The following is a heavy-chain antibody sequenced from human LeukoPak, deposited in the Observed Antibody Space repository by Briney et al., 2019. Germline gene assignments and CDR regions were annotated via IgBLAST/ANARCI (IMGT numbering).Heavy chain of an antibody. D-gene: IGHD5-18*01. CDR2: IYYSGST. CDR1: GGSISSYY. CDR3: ARDAYSYGYGAFDI. V-gene: IGHV4-59*01. J-gene: IGHJ3*02. Sequence: SETLSLTCTVSGGSISSYYWSWLRQPPGKGLEWMGYIYYSGSTNYNPSLKSRVTISVDTSKNQFSLKLSSVTAADTAVYYCARDAYSYGYGAFDIWGQGTMVTVSS.